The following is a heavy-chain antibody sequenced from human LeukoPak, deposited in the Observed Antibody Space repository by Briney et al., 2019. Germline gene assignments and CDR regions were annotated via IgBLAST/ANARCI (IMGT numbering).Heavy chain of an antibody. D-gene: IGHD3-22*01. Sequence: SETLSLTCTVSGGSISSYYWSWIRQPPGKGLEWIGYIYYSGSTNYNPSLKSRVTISVDPSKNQFSLKLSSVTAADTAVYYCARAPMNYYDSSGYYAVLDYYYMDVWGKGTTVTISS. CDR1: GGSISSYY. CDR3: ARAPMNYYDSSGYYAVLDYYYMDV. CDR2: IYYSGST. J-gene: IGHJ6*03. V-gene: IGHV4-59*01.